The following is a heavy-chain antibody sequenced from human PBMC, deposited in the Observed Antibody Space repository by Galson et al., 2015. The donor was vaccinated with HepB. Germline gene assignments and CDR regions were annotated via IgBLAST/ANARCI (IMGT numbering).Heavy chain of an antibody. J-gene: IGHJ6*02. CDR3: ARIGDPTYYYYYGMDV. D-gene: IGHD3-16*01. V-gene: IGHV3-33*01. Sequence: SLRLSCAASGFTFSSYGMHWVRQAPGKGLEWVAVIWYDGSNKYYADSVKGRFTISRDNSKNTLYLQMNSLRAEDTAVYYCARIGDPTYYYYYGMDVWGQGTTVTVSS. CDR1: GFTFSSYG. CDR2: IWYDGSNK.